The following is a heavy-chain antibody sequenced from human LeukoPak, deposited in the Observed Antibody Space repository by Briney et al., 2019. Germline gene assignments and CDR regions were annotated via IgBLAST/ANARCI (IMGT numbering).Heavy chain of an antibody. CDR3: VRDRPHNWFDP. Sequence: GASVKVSCKASGYTFSGYYIHWVRQAPGQGLGWMGLIKPDSGDTNYAQNFRGRVTMTRDTSITTAYMELNRLTSDDTAVYYCVRDRPHNWFDPWGQGTLVTVSS. V-gene: IGHV1-2*02. CDR2: IKPDSGDT. J-gene: IGHJ5*02. CDR1: GYTFSGYY.